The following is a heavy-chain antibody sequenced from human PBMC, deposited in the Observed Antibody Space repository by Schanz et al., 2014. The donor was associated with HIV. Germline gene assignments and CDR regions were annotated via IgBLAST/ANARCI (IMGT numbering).Heavy chain of an antibody. V-gene: IGHV3-30*03. D-gene: IGHD1-26*01. CDR2: ISYDGSNK. CDR3: ARDLLGGSDGYYYYYGMDV. Sequence: QVQLVESGGGVVQPGRSLRLSCAASGFTFSTYGMHWVRQGPGKGLEWVAFISYDGSNKYYADSVKGRFTISRDNSKNTLFLQMNSLRGEDTAVYYCARDLLGGSDGYYYYYGMDVWGQGTTVTVSS. J-gene: IGHJ6*02. CDR1: GFTFSTYG.